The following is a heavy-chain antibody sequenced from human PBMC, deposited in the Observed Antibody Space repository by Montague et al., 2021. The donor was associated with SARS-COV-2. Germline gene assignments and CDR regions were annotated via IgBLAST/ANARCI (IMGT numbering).Heavy chain of an antibody. D-gene: IGHD1-14*01. Sequence: VKPTQTLTLTCTFSGFSLSTSGMCVSWIRQPPGKALEWLIVIYWDDDKHYSPSLRSRLTITKDTSKNQVVLKMTNMDPVDTGTYYCVGGGTRPEXWGQGTMVIVSS. V-gene: IGHV2-5*08. J-gene: IGHJ3*02. CDR1: GFSLSTSGMC. CDR3: VGGGTRPEX. CDR2: IYWDDDK.